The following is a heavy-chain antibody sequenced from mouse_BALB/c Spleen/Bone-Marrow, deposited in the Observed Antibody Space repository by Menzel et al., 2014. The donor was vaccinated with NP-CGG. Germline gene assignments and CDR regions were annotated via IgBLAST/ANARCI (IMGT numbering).Heavy chain of an antibody. CDR1: GFNIKDTY. Sequence: EVNLVESGAEPVKPGASVKLSCTASGFNIKDTYMHWVKQRPEQGLEWIGRIDPANGNTKYDPKFQGKATITADTSSNTAYLQLSSLTSEDTAVYYCAFIYYGYAMDYWGQGTSVTVSS. CDR2: IDPANGNT. CDR3: AFIYYGYAMDY. V-gene: IGHV14-3*02. J-gene: IGHJ4*01. D-gene: IGHD2-1*01.